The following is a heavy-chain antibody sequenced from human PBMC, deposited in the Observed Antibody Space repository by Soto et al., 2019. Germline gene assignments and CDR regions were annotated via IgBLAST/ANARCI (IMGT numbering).Heavy chain of an antibody. CDR3: AKDNHSSPFDY. CDR1: GFTFSSYG. CDR2: ISYDGSNK. D-gene: IGHD3-22*01. V-gene: IGHV3-30*18. J-gene: IGHJ4*02. Sequence: GGSLRLSCAASGFTFSSYGMHWVRQAPGKGLEWVAVISYDGSNKYYADSVKGRFTISRDNSKNTLYLQMNSLRAEDTAVYYCAKDNHSSPFDYWGQGTLVTVSS.